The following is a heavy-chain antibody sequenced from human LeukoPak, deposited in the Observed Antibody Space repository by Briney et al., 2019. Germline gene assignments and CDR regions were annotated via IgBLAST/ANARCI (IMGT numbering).Heavy chain of an antibody. CDR1: GFIFNNYG. D-gene: IGHD1-14*01. J-gene: IGHJ4*02. CDR2: IGKDGSQK. Sequence: GGSLRLSCAASGFIFNNYGMDWVRQAPGKGLEWVANIGKDGSQKYYAESVKGRFTISRDDSKDTLGLQMDSLRAEDTAVYYCARDINRGNFDYWGQGILVTVSS. CDR3: ARDINRGNFDY. V-gene: IGHV3-33*01.